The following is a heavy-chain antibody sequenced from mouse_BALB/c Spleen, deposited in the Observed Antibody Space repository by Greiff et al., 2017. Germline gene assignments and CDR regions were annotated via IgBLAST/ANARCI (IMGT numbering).Heavy chain of an antibody. CDR1: GFTFSSYT. J-gene: IGHJ4*01. CDR3: ARRGYDAYYAMDY. CDR2: ISNGGGST. Sequence: EVKLQESGGGLVQPGGSLKLSCAASGFTFSSYTMSWVRQTPEKRLEWVAYISNGGGSTYYPDTVKGRFTISRDNAKNTLYLQMSSLKSEDTAMYYCARRGYDAYYAMDYWGQGTSVTVSS. V-gene: IGHV5-12-2*01. D-gene: IGHD2-10*02.